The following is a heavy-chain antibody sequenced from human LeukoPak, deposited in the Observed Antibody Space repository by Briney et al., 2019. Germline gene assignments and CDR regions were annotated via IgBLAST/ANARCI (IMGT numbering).Heavy chain of an antibody. CDR2: INHSGST. CDR3: ARHPELLAFDI. CDR1: GGSFSGYY. J-gene: IGHJ3*02. D-gene: IGHD1-7*01. Sequence: SETLSLTCAVYGGSFSGYYWSWIRQPPGKGLEWIGEINHSGSTNYNPSLRSRVTVSVHTSKNQFSLRLSSVTAADTAVYYCARHPELLAFDIWGQGTMVTVSS. V-gene: IGHV4-34*01.